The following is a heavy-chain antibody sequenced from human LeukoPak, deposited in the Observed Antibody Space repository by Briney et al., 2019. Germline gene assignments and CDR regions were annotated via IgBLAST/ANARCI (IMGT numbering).Heavy chain of an antibody. Sequence: ASVKVSCKASGYTFTSYGISWVRQAPGQGLEWMGWISAYNGNTNYAQKLQGRVTMTTDTSTSTAYMELRSLRSDDTAVYYCARDGEADGRRYFDWLLSYQTTPDQYYYFDYWGQGTLVTVSS. CDR2: ISAYNGNT. CDR1: GYTFTSYG. V-gene: IGHV1-18*01. CDR3: ARDGEADGRRYFDWLLSYQTTPDQYYYFDY. J-gene: IGHJ4*02. D-gene: IGHD3-9*01.